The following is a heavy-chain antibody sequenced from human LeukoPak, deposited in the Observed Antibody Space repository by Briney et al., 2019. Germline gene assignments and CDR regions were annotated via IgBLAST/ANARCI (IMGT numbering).Heavy chain of an antibody. J-gene: IGHJ6*03. D-gene: IGHD3-3*01. CDR2: ISAYNGNT. Sequence: ASVKVSCKASGYTFTSYGISWVRQAPGQGLEWMGWISAYNGNTNYAQKLQGRVTMTTATSTSTAYMELRSLRSDDTAVYYCARDLVATFTIFGVDYYYYYMDVWGKGTTVTVSS. CDR1: GYTFTSYG. CDR3: ARDLVATFTIFGVDYYYYYMDV. V-gene: IGHV1-18*01.